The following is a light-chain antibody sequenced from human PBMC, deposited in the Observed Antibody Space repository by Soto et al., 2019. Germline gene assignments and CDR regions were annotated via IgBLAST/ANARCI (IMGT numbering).Light chain of an antibody. CDR1: QSVSIN. CDR2: GAS. J-gene: IGKJ1*01. Sequence: DILITHSAVTLSVSPGERVTLSCRASQSVSINLAWYQQKPGQAPRLLIYGASTRATGIPDRFSGSGSGTEFTLTISSLQSEDFAVYYCQQYNNWPPWTFGQGTKVDIK. CDR3: QQYNNWPPWT. V-gene: IGKV3D-15*01.